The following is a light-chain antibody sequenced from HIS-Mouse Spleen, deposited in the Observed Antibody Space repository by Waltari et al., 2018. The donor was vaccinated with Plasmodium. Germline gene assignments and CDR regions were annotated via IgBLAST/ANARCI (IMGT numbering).Light chain of an antibody. CDR2: ESS. CDR3: SSYAGSNNLV. CDR1: SSDVGGYNY. Sequence: QSALTQPPSASGSPGQSVTIPCTGTSSDVGGYNYVSWYQQHPGKAPKLMIYESSKRPSGVPDRFSGSKSGNTASLTVSGLQAEDEADYYCSSYAGSNNLVFGGGTKLTVL. V-gene: IGLV2-8*01. J-gene: IGLJ2*01.